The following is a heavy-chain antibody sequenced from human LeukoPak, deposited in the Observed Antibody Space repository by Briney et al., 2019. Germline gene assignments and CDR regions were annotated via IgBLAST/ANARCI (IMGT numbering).Heavy chain of an antibody. CDR2: IHHSGST. CDR3: ARRNYYDSTGYWNY. Sequence: SETLSLTCTVSSGSISGDNWWSWVRQPPGKGLEWIGEIHHSGSTKDNPSLKSRVTISVDKSKRQFSLRLSSVTAADTAVYYCARRNYYDSTGYWNYWGQGTLVTVSS. V-gene: IGHV4-4*02. J-gene: IGHJ4*02. D-gene: IGHD3-22*01. CDR1: SGSISGDNW.